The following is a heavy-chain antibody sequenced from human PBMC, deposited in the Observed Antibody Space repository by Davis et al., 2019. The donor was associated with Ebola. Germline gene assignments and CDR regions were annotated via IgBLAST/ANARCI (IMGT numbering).Heavy chain of an antibody. J-gene: IGHJ3*01. CDR2: INHSGST. Sequence: SETLSLTCAVYGGSFSGYYWSWIRQPPGKGLEWIGEINHSGSTNYNPSLKSRVTVSVDRSKNQFSLRLNSVTVADTAVYYCVRHPVGLSDAFDLWGQGRRSPSLQ. CDR1: GGSFSGYY. V-gene: IGHV4-34*01. D-gene: IGHD1-26*01. CDR3: VRHPVGLSDAFDL.